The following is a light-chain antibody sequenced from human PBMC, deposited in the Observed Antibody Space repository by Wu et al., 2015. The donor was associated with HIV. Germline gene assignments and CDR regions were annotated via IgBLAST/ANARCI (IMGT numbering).Light chain of an antibody. V-gene: IGKV3-20*01. Sequence: EIVLTQSPGTLSLSPGERVTLSCRASQSISSSSLAWYQQKPGQAPRLLIYDASSRATGIPDRFSGSGSGTDFTLTISRLEPEDFAVYYCQQYGSSPETFGQGTKVEIK. J-gene: IGKJ1*01. CDR3: QQYGSSPET. CDR2: DAS. CDR1: QSISSSS.